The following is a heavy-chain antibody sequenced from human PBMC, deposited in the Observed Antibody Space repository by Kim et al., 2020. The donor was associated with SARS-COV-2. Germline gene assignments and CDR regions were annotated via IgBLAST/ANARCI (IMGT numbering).Heavy chain of an antibody. D-gene: IGHD6-19*01. J-gene: IGHJ6*02. CDR2: IYYSGST. Sequence: SETLSLTCTVSGGSISSSSYYWGWIRQPPGKGLEWIGSIYYSGSTYYNPSLKSRVTISVDTSKNQFSLKLSSVTAADTAVYYCARHGAGTVYYGMDVWGQGTTVTVSS. CDR3: ARHGAGTVYYGMDV. V-gene: IGHV4-39*01. CDR1: GGSISSSSYY.